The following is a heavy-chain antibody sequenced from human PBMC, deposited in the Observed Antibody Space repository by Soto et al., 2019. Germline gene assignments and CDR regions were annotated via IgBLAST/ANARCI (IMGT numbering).Heavy chain of an antibody. CDR3: ARGYFDSRGYSNTFDI. CDR1: CVSIISAY. V-gene: IGHV4-59*01. D-gene: IGHD3-22*01. Sequence: SETLSLTCTVSCVSIISAYWSWIRQPPGKGPEWIGYIHNSGGTNYNPSLKSRVTFSVDTSKNQFSLRLSSVTTADTAMYYCARGYFDSRGYSNTFDIWGQGTMVTVSS. CDR2: IHNSGGT. J-gene: IGHJ3*02.